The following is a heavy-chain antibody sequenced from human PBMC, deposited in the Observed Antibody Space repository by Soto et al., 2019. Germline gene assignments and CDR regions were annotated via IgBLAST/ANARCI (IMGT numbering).Heavy chain of an antibody. Sequence: EVQLLESGGGLVQPEGSLRLSCAASGFTFSSYAMSWVRQAPGKGLEWVSGISGGGGRAYYADSLKGRFTISRDNSKNTLYLQMTSLRAEDTAVYYCAKRYNPEISYYAMDVWGQGTTVTVSS. CDR3: AKRYNPEISYYAMDV. V-gene: IGHV3-23*01. CDR2: ISGGGGRA. CDR1: GFTFSSYA. J-gene: IGHJ6*02. D-gene: IGHD1-1*01.